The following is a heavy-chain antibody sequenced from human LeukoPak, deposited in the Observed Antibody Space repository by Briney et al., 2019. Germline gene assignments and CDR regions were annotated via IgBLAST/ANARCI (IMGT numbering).Heavy chain of an antibody. V-gene: IGHV1-8*01. J-gene: IGHJ3*01. CDR1: GYSFTNYD. Sequence: GASVKVSCTTSGYSFTNYDINWVRQATGQGLEWVGWMSPNSGKTGYAQKFQGRVTMTKNTSMSTAYMGLSSLTSEDTAVYYCARGRESSKLTSGFQSFDWLSDSFDLWGQGTIVTVSS. CDR2: MSPNSGKT. CDR3: ARGRESSKLTSGFQSFDWLSDSFDL. D-gene: IGHD3-9*01.